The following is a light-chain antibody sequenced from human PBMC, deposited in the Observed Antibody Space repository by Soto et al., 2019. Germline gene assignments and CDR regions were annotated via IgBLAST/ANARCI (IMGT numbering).Light chain of an antibody. CDR3: SSYTSSSTLV. CDR2: DVS. V-gene: IGLV2-14*01. CDR1: SRDVGDYNY. J-gene: IGLJ2*01. Sequence: QSVLTQPASVSGSPGQSITISCTGTSRDVGDYNYVSWYQQHPGKAPKLMIYDVSNRPSGVSNRFSGSKSGNTASLTVSGLQAEYEADYYCSSYTSSSTLVFGGGTKLTVL.